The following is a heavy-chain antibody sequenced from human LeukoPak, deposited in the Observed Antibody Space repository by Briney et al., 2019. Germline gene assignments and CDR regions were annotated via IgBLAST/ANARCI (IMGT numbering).Heavy chain of an antibody. Sequence: SVKVSCKASGGTFSSYAISWVRQAPGQGLEWMGGIIPIFGTANYAQKFQGRVTITADKSTSTAYMELSSLRSGDTAVYYCARAPRVRGVIHYYYGMDVWGKGTTVTVSS. D-gene: IGHD3-10*01. CDR3: ARAPRVRGVIHYYYGMDV. CDR1: GGTFSSYA. CDR2: IIPIFGTA. J-gene: IGHJ6*04. V-gene: IGHV1-69*06.